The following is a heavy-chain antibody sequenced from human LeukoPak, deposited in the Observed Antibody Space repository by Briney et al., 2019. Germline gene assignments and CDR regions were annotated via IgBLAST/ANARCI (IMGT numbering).Heavy chain of an antibody. CDR2: ISGSGGST. CDR3: ARGRRGSNTGITASGWGFHFDY. D-gene: IGHD6-13*01. CDR1: GSTFSSYA. Sequence: GGSLRLSCAASGSTFSSYAMSWVRQAPGKGLEWVSAISGSGGSTYYADSVKGRFTISRDNSKNTLYLQMNSLRAEDTALYYCARGRRGSNTGITASGWGFHFDYWGQGTLVTVSS. V-gene: IGHV3-23*01. J-gene: IGHJ4*02.